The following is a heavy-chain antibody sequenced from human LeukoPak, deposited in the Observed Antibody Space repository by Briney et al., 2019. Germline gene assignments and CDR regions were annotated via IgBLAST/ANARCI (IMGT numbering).Heavy chain of an antibody. CDR1: AFTFSSYA. J-gene: IGHJ4*02. V-gene: IGHV3-23*01. D-gene: IGHD1-26*01. CDR3: AIRGAAMGATVAPGDY. CDR2: MSDIVSTT. Sequence: PGGSLRLFCAASAFTFSSYAMSWVRQAPGRGLEWVSAMSDIVSTTYYADSVTGRFTISRDTSKNTLYLQMNSQRAEDTAIYYCAIRGAAMGATVAPGDYWGQGTLVTVSS.